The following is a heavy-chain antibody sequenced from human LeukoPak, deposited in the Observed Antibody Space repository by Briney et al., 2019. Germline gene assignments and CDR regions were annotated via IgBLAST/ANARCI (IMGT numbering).Heavy chain of an antibody. CDR3: ARWNYDILTGYYLDY. CDR2: IYYSGST. CDR1: GGSISSYY. Sequence: PSETLSLTCTVSGGSISSYYWSWIRQPPGKGREWIGYIYYSGSTNSNTSLKRRVTISVDTSKNQFALKLSSVTAADTAVYYCARWNYDILTGYYLDYWGQGTLVTVSS. J-gene: IGHJ4*02. V-gene: IGHV4-59*01. D-gene: IGHD3-9*01.